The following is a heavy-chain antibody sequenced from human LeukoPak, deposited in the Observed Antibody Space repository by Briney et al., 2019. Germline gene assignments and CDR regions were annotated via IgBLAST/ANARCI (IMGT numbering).Heavy chain of an antibody. CDR3: VGLYGSGSYYWFDP. CDR1: GFTFSNCW. CDR2: IYHSGST. D-gene: IGHD3-10*01. Sequence: GSLRLSCETSGFTFSNCWMTWVRQAPGKGLEWIGEIYHSGSTNYNPSLKSRVTISVNKSKNQFSLKLSSVTAADTAVYYCVGLYGSGSYYWFDPWGQGTLVTVSS. V-gene: IGHV4-4*02. J-gene: IGHJ5*02.